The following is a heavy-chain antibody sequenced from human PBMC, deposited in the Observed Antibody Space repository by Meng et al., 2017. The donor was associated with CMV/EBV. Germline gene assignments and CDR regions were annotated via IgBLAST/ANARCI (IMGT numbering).Heavy chain of an antibody. D-gene: IGHD2-15*01. J-gene: IGHJ6*02. CDR3: AREPENPYSGYYYYYGMDV. CDR2: ISSSSSYI. Sequence: GGSLRPSFAAPGFTSSSSSMNWFRRGPGKGLEWVSSISSSSSYIYYADSVKGRFTISRDNPKNSLYLQMNSLRAEDTAVYYCAREPENPYSGYYYYYGMDVWGQGTTVTVSS. CDR1: GFTSSSSS. V-gene: IGHV3-21*01.